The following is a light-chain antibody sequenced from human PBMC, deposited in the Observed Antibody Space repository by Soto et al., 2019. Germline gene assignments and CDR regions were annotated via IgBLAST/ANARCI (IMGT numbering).Light chain of an antibody. CDR1: QSVLYSSNNKNY. CDR3: QQYYSTPAWT. V-gene: IGKV4-1*01. J-gene: IGKJ1*01. Sequence: DIVMTQSPDSLAVSLGERATINCKSSQSVLYSSNNKNYLAWYQQKPGQPPKLLIYWASTRESGVPDRFSGSGSGTDFTLTIISLQAEDVVVYYCQQYYSTPAWTFGQGTKVEIK. CDR2: WAS.